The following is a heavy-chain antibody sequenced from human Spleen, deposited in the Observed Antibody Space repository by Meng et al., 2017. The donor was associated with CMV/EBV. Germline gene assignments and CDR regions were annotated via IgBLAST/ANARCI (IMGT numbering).Heavy chain of an antibody. J-gene: IGHJ4*02. D-gene: IGHD6-13*01. Sequence: KASGYSFTGFGISWVRQAPGQGPEWMGWISGYNGDTKYTQKVQGRVTMTTDTSTATAYMEVRSLRSDDTAVYFCARISASGPQIAPAFDYWGQGTLVTVS. CDR1: GYSFTGFG. CDR3: ARISASGPQIAPAFDY. V-gene: IGHV1-18*01. CDR2: ISGYNGDT.